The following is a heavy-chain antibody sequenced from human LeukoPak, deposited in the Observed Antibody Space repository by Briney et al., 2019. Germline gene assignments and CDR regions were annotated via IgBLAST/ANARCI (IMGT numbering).Heavy chain of an antibody. CDR1: GFTFSDYY. V-gene: IGHV3-11*01. J-gene: IGHJ3*02. Sequence: GGSLRLSCAASGFTFSDYYMSWIRQAPGKGLEWAAYISSGTYYADSVKGRFIISRDNAKNSLYLQMNSLRAEDTAVYYCARRRHYSDNSGHAFDIWGQGTMVTVSS. D-gene: IGHD3-22*01. CDR3: ARRRHYSDNSGHAFDI. CDR2: ISSGT.